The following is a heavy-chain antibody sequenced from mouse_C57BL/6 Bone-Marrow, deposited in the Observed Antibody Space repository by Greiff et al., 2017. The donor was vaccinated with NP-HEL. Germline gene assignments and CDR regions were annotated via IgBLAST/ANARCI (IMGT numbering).Heavy chain of an antibody. V-gene: IGHV2-2*01. CDR2: IWSGGST. CDR3: ARSPSGEGFAY. J-gene: IGHJ3*01. Sequence: QVQLQQSGPGLVQPSQSLSITCTVSGFSLTSYGVHWVRQSPGKGLEWLGVIWSGGSTDYNAAFISRLSISKDNSKSQVFFKMNSLQADDTAIYYCARSPSGEGFAYWGQGTLVTVSA. CDR1: GFSLTSYG.